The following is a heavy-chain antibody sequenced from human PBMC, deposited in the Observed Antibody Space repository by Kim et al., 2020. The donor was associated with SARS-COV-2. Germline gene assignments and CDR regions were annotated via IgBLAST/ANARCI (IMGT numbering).Heavy chain of an antibody. CDR2: IKSDGSAT. CDR1: GFTFSRHW. Sequence: GGSLRLSCAASGFTFSRHWMHWVRQAPGKGLVWVSRIKSDGSATNYADSVKGRFTISRDNAKNTLYLQMDSLRVEDTAVYYCTRVRFSGGWYRGDYFDSWGQGTLVTVSA. J-gene: IGHJ4*02. V-gene: IGHV3-74*01. CDR3: TRVRFSGGWYRGDYFDS. D-gene: IGHD6-13*01.